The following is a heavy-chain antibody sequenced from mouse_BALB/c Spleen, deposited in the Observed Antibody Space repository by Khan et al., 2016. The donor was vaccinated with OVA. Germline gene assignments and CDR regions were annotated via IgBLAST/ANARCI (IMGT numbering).Heavy chain of an antibody. CDR2: ISSGSTYT. J-gene: IGHJ1*01. CDR3: TRDGNYAHWYFDV. Sequence: EVELVESGGGLVNPGGSLKLSCAASGFSFSSYTMSWVRQTPEKRLEWVATISSGSTYTYYPDSMKGRFTISRDNAKNTLYLQMSSLKSEDTAMYYCTRDGNYAHWYFDVWGAGTTVTVSS. V-gene: IGHV5-6-4*01. CDR1: GFSFSSYT. D-gene: IGHD2-1*01.